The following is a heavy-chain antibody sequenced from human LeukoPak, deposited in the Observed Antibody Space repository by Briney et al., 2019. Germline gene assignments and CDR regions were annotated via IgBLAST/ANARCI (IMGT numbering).Heavy chain of an antibody. Sequence: PGGSLRLSCAASGFTFSSYGMHWVRQAPGKGLEWVAVIWYDGSNKYYADSVKGRFTISRDNSKNTLYLQMNSLRAEDTAVYYCARDQAASSAFDYWGQGTLVTVSS. J-gene: IGHJ4*02. CDR2: IWYDGSNK. CDR3: ARDQAASSAFDY. V-gene: IGHV3-33*01. CDR1: GFTFSSYG. D-gene: IGHD6-6*01.